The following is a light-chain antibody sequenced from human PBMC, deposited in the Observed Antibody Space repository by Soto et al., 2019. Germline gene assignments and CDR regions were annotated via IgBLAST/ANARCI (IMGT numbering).Light chain of an antibody. J-gene: IGKJ3*01. CDR3: QQRSNWPST. CDR1: QSVSFY. CDR2: DAS. Sequence: EIVLTQSPATLSLSPGERATLSCRASQSVSFYLAWYQQKPVQAPRLLIYDASNRATGIPARSSGSGSWNDFTLTISSPEPEDFAVSDCQQRSNWPSTFGPGTKVDIK. V-gene: IGKV3-11*01.